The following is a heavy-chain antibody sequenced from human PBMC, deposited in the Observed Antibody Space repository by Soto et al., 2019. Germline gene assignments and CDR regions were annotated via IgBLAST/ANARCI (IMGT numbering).Heavy chain of an antibody. Sequence: EVQLLESGGGLVQPGGSLRLSCAASGFTFSNFVMGWVRRAPGKGLEWVSAIGGTSGSTYYADSVKGRFTISRDNYKNTLSLQMNSLRAEDAAMYYCAKRRGDGYFDLWGRGTLVTVSS. CDR2: IGGTSGST. D-gene: IGHD7-27*01. CDR1: GFTFSNFV. V-gene: IGHV3-23*01. CDR3: AKRRGDGYFDL. J-gene: IGHJ2*01.